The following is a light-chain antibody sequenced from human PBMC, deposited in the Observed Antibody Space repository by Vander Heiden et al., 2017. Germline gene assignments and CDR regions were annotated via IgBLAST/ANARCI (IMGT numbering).Light chain of an antibody. V-gene: IGKV3-11*01. CDR2: DAS. CDR1: QSVSSY. Sequence: EIVLTQSPATLSLSPGERATLSCRASQSVSSYLAWYQQKPGQAPRLLIYDASNRATGSPARFSGSGSGTDFTLTISSLEPEDFAVYYCQQRRTFGPGTKVDIK. J-gene: IGKJ3*01. CDR3: QQRRT.